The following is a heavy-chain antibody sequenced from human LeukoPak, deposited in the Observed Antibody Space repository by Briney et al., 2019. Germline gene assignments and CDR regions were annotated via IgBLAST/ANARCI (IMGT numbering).Heavy chain of an antibody. V-gene: IGHV3-23*01. CDR1: GFTFSSYA. CDR2: ISGSGGST. Sequence: GGSLRLSCAASGFTFSSYAMSWVRQAPGKGLEWVSAISGSGGSTYYADSAKGRFTISRDNSKNTLYLQMNSLRAEDTAVYYCAKDLWQYVDTAMVIDYWGQGTLVTVSS. CDR3: AKDLWQYVDTAMVIDY. D-gene: IGHD5-18*01. J-gene: IGHJ4*02.